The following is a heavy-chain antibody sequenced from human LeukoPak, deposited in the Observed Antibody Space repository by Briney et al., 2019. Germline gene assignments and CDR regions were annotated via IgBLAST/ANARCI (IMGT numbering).Heavy chain of an antibody. CDR2: ISAYNGNT. Sequence: ASVKVSCKASGYTFTSYGISWVRQAPGQGLEWMGWISAYNGNTNYAQKLQGRVTMTTDTSTSTAHMELRSLRSDDTAVYYCARDDHGDYESLWGQGTLVTVSS. V-gene: IGHV1-18*01. CDR1: GYTFTSYG. J-gene: IGHJ4*02. CDR3: ARDDHGDYESL. D-gene: IGHD4-17*01.